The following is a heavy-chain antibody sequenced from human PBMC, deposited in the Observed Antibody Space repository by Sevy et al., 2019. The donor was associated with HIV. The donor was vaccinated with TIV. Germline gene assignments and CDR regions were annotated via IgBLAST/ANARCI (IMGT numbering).Heavy chain of an antibody. CDR1: GFTVSDNY. Sequence: GGSLRLSCAASGFTVSDNYMSWVRQAPGKGLEWVSVIYSDGSTYYADSVKGRFTISRENSKNMLYLQMNSLRAEDTAVYYCANNASDYDSSGYLERDAFDIWGQGTMVTVSS. D-gene: IGHD3-22*01. J-gene: IGHJ3*02. V-gene: IGHV3-53*01. CDR2: IYSDGST. CDR3: ANNASDYDSSGYLERDAFDI.